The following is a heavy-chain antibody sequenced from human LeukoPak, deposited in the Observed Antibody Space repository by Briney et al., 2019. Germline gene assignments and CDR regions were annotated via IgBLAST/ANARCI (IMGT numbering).Heavy chain of an antibody. J-gene: IGHJ6*02. D-gene: IGHD4-17*01. CDR2: IKSDGSST. V-gene: IGHV3-74*01. CDR1: GFTFSNYW. CDR3: ARAYGDYEMDV. Sequence: GGSLRLSCAASGFTFSNYWMHWVRQAPGKGLVWVSRIKSDGSSTSYADSVKGRFTISRDNSKNTLYLQMNSLRAEDTAVYYCARAYGDYEMDVWGQGTTVTVSS.